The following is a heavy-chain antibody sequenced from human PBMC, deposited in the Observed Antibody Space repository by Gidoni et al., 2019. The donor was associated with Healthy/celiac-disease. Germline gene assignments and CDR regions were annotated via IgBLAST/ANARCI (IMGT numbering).Heavy chain of an antibody. Sequence: QVQLVQSGAEVKKPVPSVQVSCKASGYTFISYAISWVRQAPGQVLEWMGWISAYNGNTNYAQKLQGRVTMTTDTSTSTAYMELRSLRADDTAVYYCARDSSGWYRGYLQHWGQGTLVTVSS. J-gene: IGHJ1*01. CDR3: ARDSSGWYRGYLQH. CDR2: ISAYNGNT. D-gene: IGHD6-19*01. CDR1: GYTFISYA. V-gene: IGHV1-18*01.